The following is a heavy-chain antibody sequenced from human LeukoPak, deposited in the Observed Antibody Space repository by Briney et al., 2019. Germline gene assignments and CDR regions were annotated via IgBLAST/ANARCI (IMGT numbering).Heavy chain of an antibody. V-gene: IGHV3-7*01. D-gene: IGHD3-10*01. CDR2: IKPDGSEQ. J-gene: IGHJ4*02. Sequence: GGSLRLPCAASGFSVSSNYLTWVRQAPGKGLEWVANIKPDGSEQSYVDSVKGRFTISRDNAKNSLYLQMNSLRAEDTAVYYCARDGYASGSHDYWGQGALVTVSP. CDR1: GFSVSSNY. CDR3: ARDGYASGSHDY.